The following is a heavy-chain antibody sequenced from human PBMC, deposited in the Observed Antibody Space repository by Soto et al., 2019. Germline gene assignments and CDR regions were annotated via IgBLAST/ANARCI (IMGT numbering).Heavy chain of an antibody. CDR2: ISGYNGQT. Sequence: QVQLVQSGPEVKNPGASVKVSSKASGYSFTSYGISWVRQAPGQGLEWMGWISGYNGQTNYAQRFRNRVTFTTDTSTNKAYMELRSLRTDDTAIYYCARDGRKELWVDGLNAMDVWGQGTTVTVSS. D-gene: IGHD1-26*01. J-gene: IGHJ6*02. CDR3: ARDGRKELWVDGLNAMDV. V-gene: IGHV1-18*01. CDR1: GYSFTSYG.